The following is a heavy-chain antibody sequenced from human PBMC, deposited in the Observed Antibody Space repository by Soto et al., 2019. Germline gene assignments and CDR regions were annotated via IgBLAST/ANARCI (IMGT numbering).Heavy chain of an antibody. V-gene: IGHV3-23*01. J-gene: IGHJ4*02. CDR1: GFTFSSYA. D-gene: IGHD6-19*01. Sequence: GGSLRLSGAASGFTFSSYAMGWVRQAPGKGLEWVSAISGSGGSTYYADSVKGRFTISRDNSKNTLYLQMNSLRAEDTAVYYCAKDRRAVAGTFWGQGTLVTVSS. CDR2: ISGSGGST. CDR3: AKDRRAVAGTF.